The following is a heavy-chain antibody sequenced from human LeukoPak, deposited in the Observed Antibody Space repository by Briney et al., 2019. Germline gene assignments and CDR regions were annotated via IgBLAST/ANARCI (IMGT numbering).Heavy chain of an antibody. Sequence: SETLSLTCTVSGGSISSGGYYWGWIRQPPGKGLEWIGSIYYSGSTYYNPSLKSRVTISVDTSKNQFSLKLSSVTAADTAVYYCARHLSGWPPRVTLPFDYWGQGTLVTVSS. CDR2: IYYSGST. CDR3: ARHLSGWPPRVTLPFDY. J-gene: IGHJ4*02. CDR1: GGSISSGGYY. D-gene: IGHD6-19*01. V-gene: IGHV4-39*01.